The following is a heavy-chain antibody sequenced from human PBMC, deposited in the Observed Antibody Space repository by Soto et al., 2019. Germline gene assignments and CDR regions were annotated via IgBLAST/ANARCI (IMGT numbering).Heavy chain of an antibody. V-gene: IGHV3-23*01. Sequence: SWAASGFTFSSYSMSWVRQAPGKGLEWVSAIIYSGASTYYADSVKGRFTISRDNSKGIAYLQVNSLKIEDTAVYYCTRDRGEVVVVAALWGQGTLVTVSS. D-gene: IGHD2-15*01. CDR1: GFTFSSYS. CDR3: TRDRGEVVVVAAL. J-gene: IGHJ4*02. CDR2: IIYSGAST.